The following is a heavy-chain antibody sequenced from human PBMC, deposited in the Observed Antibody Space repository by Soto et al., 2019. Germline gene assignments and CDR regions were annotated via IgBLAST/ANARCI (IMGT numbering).Heavy chain of an antibody. Sequence: GESLKISCKGSGYSFTSYWIGWVRQMPGKGLEWMGIIYPGDSDTRYSPSFQGQVTISADKSISTAYLQWSSLKASDTAMYYCARQFAWENDAFDIWGQGIMVTVSS. V-gene: IGHV5-51*01. J-gene: IGHJ3*02. D-gene: IGHD1-26*01. CDR2: IYPGDSDT. CDR3: ARQFAWENDAFDI. CDR1: GYSFTSYW.